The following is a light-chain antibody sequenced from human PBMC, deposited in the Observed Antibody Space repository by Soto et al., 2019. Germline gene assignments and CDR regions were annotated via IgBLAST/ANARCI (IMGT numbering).Light chain of an antibody. CDR1: QSLQYSNGYNY. J-gene: IGKJ5*01. CDR3: FQGLQTPPIT. CDR2: LGS. Sequence: DSLLTQSPHTLPVIPQEPASISCSSSQSLQYSNGYNYLDWYFRKPGQSPQLLISLGSTRASGVPDRFSGSGSGTDFTLKISRVEADDVGVYYCFQGLQTPPITFGQGTRLEIK. V-gene: IGKV2-28*01.